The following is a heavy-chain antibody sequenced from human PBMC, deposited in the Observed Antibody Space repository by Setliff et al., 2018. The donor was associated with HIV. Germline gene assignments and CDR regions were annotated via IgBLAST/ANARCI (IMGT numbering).Heavy chain of an antibody. CDR3: ARSLSIFGVATPGFYSFMDV. CDR1: GGSITGHY. CDR2: IHYSGSS. V-gene: IGHV4-59*11. D-gene: IGHD3-3*01. J-gene: IGHJ6*03. Sequence: SETLSLTCTVSGGSITGHYWSWIRQPPGKGPEWIGYIHYSGSSNYNPSLKSRVSISLDTPKKQALLKLNSVTAADTAVYYCARSLSIFGVATPGFYSFMDVWSKGTTVTVSS.